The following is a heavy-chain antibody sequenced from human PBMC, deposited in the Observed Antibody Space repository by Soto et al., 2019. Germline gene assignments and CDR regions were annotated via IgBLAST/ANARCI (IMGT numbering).Heavy chain of an antibody. D-gene: IGHD3-16*01. V-gene: IGHV4-61*01. J-gene: IGHJ5*02. CDR2: MYYNGNI. CDR3: ASGGNWFDP. Sequence: SETLSLTCGVSGYSISSNYYWTWVRQSPEKGLEWIGYMYYNGNINYNPSLKSRVTISIDTSKNQFSLTLKSVTAADTAVYYCASGGNWFDPWGQGVLVTVSS. CDR1: GYSISSNYY.